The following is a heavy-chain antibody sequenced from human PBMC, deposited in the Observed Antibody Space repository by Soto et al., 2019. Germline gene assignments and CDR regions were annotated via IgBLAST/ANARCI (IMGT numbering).Heavy chain of an antibody. J-gene: IGHJ4*02. CDR2: ISSSSSTI. Sequence: ESGGGLVQPGGSLRLSCAASGFTFSSYSMNWVRQAQGKGLEWVSYISSSSSTIYYADSVKGRFTISRDNAKNSLYLQMNSLRAEDTAVYYCARANYYGSPGDFDYWGQGTLVTVSS. CDR3: ARANYYGSPGDFDY. D-gene: IGHD3-10*01. CDR1: GFTFSSYS. V-gene: IGHV3-48*01.